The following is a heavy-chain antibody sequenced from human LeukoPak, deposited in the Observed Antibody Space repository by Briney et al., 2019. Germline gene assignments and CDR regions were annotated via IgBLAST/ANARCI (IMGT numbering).Heavy chain of an antibody. CDR2: INPRIDET. J-gene: IGHJ4*02. CDR3: ATEGSYFLTSFDH. D-gene: IGHD3-10*01. Sequence: GASVRVSCETSGYTFTAYHIHWMRLAPGQGLEWMGWINPRIDETTFAPKFQGRVAMTTDTSLTTAYMELSSLTSDDTAVYFCATEGSYFLTSFDHWGLGTLVTVSS. V-gene: IGHV1-2*02. CDR1: GYTFTAYH.